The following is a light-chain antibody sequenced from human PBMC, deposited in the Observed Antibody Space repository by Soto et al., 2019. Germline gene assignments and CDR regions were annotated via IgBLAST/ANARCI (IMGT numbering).Light chain of an antibody. V-gene: IGKV3-20*01. Sequence: EIVLTQSPVPLSLSPGERATLSCRASQSVSSSYLAWYQQKPGQAPRLLIYGASSRATDIPDRFSGSGSGTDFTLTISRLEPEDFATYYCQQLESYPSTFGGGTKVDFK. J-gene: IGKJ4*01. CDR1: QSVSSSY. CDR2: GAS. CDR3: QQLESYPST.